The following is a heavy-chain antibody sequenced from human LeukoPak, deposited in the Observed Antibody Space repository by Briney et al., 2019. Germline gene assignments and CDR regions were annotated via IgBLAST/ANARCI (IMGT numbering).Heavy chain of an antibody. D-gene: IGHD2-2*01. J-gene: IGHJ4*02. CDR1: GFTFSDHY. CDR3: ARVVPAAMDYFDY. Sequence: PGGSLRLSCAASGFTFSDHYMSWIRQAPGKGLEWVSYISSSGGTIYYADSVKGRFTISRDNAKNSLYLQMNSLRAEDTAVYYCARVVPAAMDYFDYWGQGTVVTVSS. V-gene: IGHV3-11*01. CDR2: ISSSGGTI.